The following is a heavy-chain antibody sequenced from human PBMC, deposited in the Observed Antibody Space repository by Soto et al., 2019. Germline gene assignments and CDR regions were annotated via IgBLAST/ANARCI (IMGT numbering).Heavy chain of an antibody. J-gene: IGHJ4*02. CDR1: GFTFRSYA. CDR3: AKESASHSQWELLTDTAPYYFDY. D-gene: IGHD1-26*01. Sequence: GGSLRLSCGASGFTFRSYAMSWVRQAPGKGVEWVSAISGSGGSTYYADSVKGRFTISRDNSKNTLYLQMNSLRAEDTAVYYCAKESASHSQWELLTDTAPYYFDYWGQGTLVTVSS. V-gene: IGHV3-23*01. CDR2: ISGSGGST.